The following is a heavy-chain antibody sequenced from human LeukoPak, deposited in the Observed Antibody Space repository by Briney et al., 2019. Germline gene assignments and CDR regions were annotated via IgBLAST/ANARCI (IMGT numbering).Heavy chain of an antibody. CDR1: GYTFTGYY. J-gene: IGHJ5*02. D-gene: IGHD3-10*01. Sequence: ASVKVSCKASGYTFTGYYMHWVRQAPGQGLEWMGWINPNSGGTNYAQKFQGRVTMTRNTSISTAYMELSSLRSEDTAVYYCARVQLGMVRGVLALEDWFDPWGQGTLVTVSS. CDR2: INPNSGGT. V-gene: IGHV1-2*02. CDR3: ARVQLGMVRGVLALEDWFDP.